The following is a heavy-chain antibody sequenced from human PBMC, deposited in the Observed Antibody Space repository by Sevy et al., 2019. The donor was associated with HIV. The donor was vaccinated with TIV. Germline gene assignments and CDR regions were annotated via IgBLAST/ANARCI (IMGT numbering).Heavy chain of an antibody. Sequence: GGSLRLSCAASGFTFSSYGMHWVRQAPGKGLEWVAVIWYDGSNKYYADSVKGRFTISRDNSKNTLYLQMNSLRAEDTAVYYCDKQAAGSFDPWGQGTLVTVSS. D-gene: IGHD6-13*01. V-gene: IGHV3-33*01. CDR1: GFTFSSYG. CDR2: IWYDGSNK. J-gene: IGHJ5*02. CDR3: DKQAAGSFDP.